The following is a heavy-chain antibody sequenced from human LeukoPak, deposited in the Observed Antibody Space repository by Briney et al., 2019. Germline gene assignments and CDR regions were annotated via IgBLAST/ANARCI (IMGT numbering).Heavy chain of an antibody. D-gene: IGHD3-3*01. J-gene: IGHJ4*02. Sequence: GGSLRLSCAASGSTFSSYGMHWVRQAPGKGLEWVAFIRYDGSNKYYADSVKGRFTISRDNSKNTLYLQMNSLRAEDTAVYYCAKVPDFWSGYLDYWGQGTLVTVSS. CDR2: IRYDGSNK. V-gene: IGHV3-30*02. CDR3: AKVPDFWSGYLDY. CDR1: GSTFSSYG.